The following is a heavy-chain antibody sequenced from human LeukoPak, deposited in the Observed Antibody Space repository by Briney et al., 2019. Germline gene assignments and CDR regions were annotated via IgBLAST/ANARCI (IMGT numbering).Heavy chain of an antibody. V-gene: IGHV4-30-2*02. CDR3: ARLTRRSGNYFDY. CDR1: GGSISSGGYS. CDR2: IYHSGST. Sequence: SQTLSLTCAVSGGSISSGGYSWSWIRQPPGKGLEWIGYIYHSGSTYYNPSLKSRVTISVDRSKNQFSLKLSSVTAADTAVYYCARLTRRSGNYFDYWGQGTLVTVSS. J-gene: IGHJ4*02. D-gene: IGHD1-1*01.